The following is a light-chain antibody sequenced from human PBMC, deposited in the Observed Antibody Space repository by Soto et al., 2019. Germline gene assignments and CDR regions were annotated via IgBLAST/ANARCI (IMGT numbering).Light chain of an antibody. J-gene: IGLJ1*01. CDR2: EVT. V-gene: IGLV2-14*01. CDR3: SSFTSRFTFNYI. Sequence: ALTQPASVSGSPGQSITISCTGTSSDVGGYNYVSWYQQHPGKAPKIIIYEVTNRPSGVSNRFSGSKSGNTASLTISGLQAEDDADYYCSSFTSRFTFNYIFGTGTKGTVL. CDR1: SSDVGGYNY.